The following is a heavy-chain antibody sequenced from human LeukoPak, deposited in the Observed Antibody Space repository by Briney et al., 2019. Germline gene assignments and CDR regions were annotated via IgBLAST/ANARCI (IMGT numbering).Heavy chain of an antibody. V-gene: IGHV4-59*11. CDR1: GGSISSHY. D-gene: IGHD6-6*01. CDR2: IYYSGST. Sequence: PSGTLSLTCTVSGGSISSHYWSWIRQPPGKGLEWIGYIYYSGSTNYNPSLKSRVTISVDTSKNQFSLKLSSVTAADTAVYYCARVVRLAARLGGWFDPWGQGTLVTVSS. CDR3: ARVVRLAARLGGWFDP. J-gene: IGHJ5*02.